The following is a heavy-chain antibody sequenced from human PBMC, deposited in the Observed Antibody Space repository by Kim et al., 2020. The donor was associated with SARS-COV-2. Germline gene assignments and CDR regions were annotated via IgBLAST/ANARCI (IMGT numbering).Heavy chain of an antibody. CDR3: AREFIYDFWSGNRYFDL. CDR1: GFTFSSYA. CDR2: ISGSGGST. D-gene: IGHD3-3*01. Sequence: GGSLRLSCAASGFTFSSYAMSWVRQAPGKGLEWVSAISGSGGSTYYADSVKGRFTISRDNSKNTLYLQMNSLRAEDTAVYYCAREFIYDFWSGNRYFDLWGRGTLVTVSS. V-gene: IGHV3-23*01. J-gene: IGHJ2*01.